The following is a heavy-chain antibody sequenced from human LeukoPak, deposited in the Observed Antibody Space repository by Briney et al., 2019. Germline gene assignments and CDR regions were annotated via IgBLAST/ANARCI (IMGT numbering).Heavy chain of an antibody. CDR3: ARVRRYCSSTSCSGYWFDP. J-gene: IGHJ5*02. Sequence: GALRLSCAASGFTFSSYWMSWVRQAPGKGLEWVANIKQDGSEKYYVDSVKGRFTISGDNAKNSLYLQMNSLRAEDTAVYYCARVRRYCSSTSCSGYWFDPWGQGTLVTVSS. CDR2: IKQDGSEK. D-gene: IGHD2-2*01. CDR1: GFTFSSYW. V-gene: IGHV3-7*01.